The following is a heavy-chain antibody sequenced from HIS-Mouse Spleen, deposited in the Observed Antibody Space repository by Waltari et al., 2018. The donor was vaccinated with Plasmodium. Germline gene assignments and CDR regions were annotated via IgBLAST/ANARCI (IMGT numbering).Heavy chain of an antibody. J-gene: IGHJ5*02. Sequence: EVQLVESGGGLVRPGGALRRSGAASGFTFSRNRMNWVGQAPGKGVELVSYISSSSSTIYYADSVKGRFTISRDNAKNSLYLQMNSLRAEDTAVYYCARVNSGSYYWFDPWGQGTLVTVSS. CDR1: GFTFSRNR. V-gene: IGHV3-48*01. CDR3: ARVNSGSYYWFDP. D-gene: IGHD1-26*01. CDR2: ISSSSSTI.